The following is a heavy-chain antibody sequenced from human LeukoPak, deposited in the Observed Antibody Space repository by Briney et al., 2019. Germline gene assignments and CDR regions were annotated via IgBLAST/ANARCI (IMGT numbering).Heavy chain of an antibody. D-gene: IGHD4-17*01. CDR3: ARDYADYYYGMDV. CDR1: GGSISSGSYY. CDR2: IYTSGST. J-gene: IGHJ6*02. Sequence: TSSQTLSLTCTVSGGSISSGSYYWSWIRQPAGKGLEWIGRIYTSGSTNYNPSLNSRVTILVDTSKNQFSLKLSSVTAADTAVYYCARDYADYYYGMDVWGQGTTVTVSS. V-gene: IGHV4-61*02.